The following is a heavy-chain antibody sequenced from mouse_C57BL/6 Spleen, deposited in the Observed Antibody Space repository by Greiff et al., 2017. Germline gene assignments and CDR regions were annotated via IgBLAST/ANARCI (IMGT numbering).Heavy chain of an antibody. CDR1: GYTFTSYW. D-gene: IGHD2-12*01. Sequence: VQLQQSGAELAKPGASVKLSCKASGYTFTSYWMHWLKPRPGQGLEWIGYINPSSGYTKYNQKFKDKATLTADKSSSTAYMQLISLTYEDSAFYFCSRGTTRVTRGYFTYWGQGPTLPVSS. CDR2: INPSSGYT. CDR3: SRGTTRVTRGYFTY. J-gene: IGHJ2*01. V-gene: IGHV1-7*01.